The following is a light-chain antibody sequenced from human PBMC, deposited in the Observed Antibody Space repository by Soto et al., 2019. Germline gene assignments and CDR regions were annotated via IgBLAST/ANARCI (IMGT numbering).Light chain of an antibody. CDR1: QDIAGF. J-gene: IGKJ2*01. CDR3: QLLNSYPRT. Sequence: IQLTQSPSSLSASAGDRVTITCRASQDIAGFLAWFQQKPGKAPKLLIYAASTLQGGVPSRFSGSGSGTDFTLTSSSLQPEVFATYYCQLLNSYPRTFGQGTKLEIK. V-gene: IGKV1-9*01. CDR2: AAS.